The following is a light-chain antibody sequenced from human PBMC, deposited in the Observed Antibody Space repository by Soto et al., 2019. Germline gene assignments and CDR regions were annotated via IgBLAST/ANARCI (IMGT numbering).Light chain of an antibody. V-gene: IGKV3-20*01. CDR2: GAS. Sequence: IVLTQSPGTLSLSPWEIATLSCRASQSVSSSYLAWYQQKPGQAPRLLIYGASSRATGIPDRFSGSGSGTDFTLTISRLEPEDFAVYYCQQYGSSPLTFGGGTK. J-gene: IGKJ4*01. CDR1: QSVSSSY. CDR3: QQYGSSPLT.